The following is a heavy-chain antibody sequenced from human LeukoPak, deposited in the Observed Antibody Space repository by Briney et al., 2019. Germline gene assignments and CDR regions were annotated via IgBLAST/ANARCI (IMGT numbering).Heavy chain of an antibody. CDR3: ARERDCSSTSCYDP. J-gene: IGHJ5*02. CDR1: GGTFSSYA. V-gene: IGHV1-69*05. D-gene: IGHD2-2*01. CDR2: IIPIFGTA. Sequence: ASVKVSCKASGGTFSSYAISWVRQAPGQGLEWMGRIIPIFGTANYAQKFQGRVTITTDESTSTAYMGLSSLRSEDTAVYYCARERDCSSTSCYDPWGQGTLVTVSS.